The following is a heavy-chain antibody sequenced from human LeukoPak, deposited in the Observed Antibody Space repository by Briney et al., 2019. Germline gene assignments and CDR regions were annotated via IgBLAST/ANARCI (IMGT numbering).Heavy chain of an antibody. Sequence: GGSLRLSCAAPEFSVGSNYMTWVRQAPGKGLEWASLIYSGGSTYYADSVKGRFTISRDNSKNTLYLQMNSLRAEDTALYYCARPRPFRYSGSYYAAFDIWGQGTMVTVSS. CDR1: EFSVGSNY. CDR3: ARPRPFRYSGSYYAAFDI. CDR2: IYSGGST. V-gene: IGHV3-66*04. D-gene: IGHD1-26*01. J-gene: IGHJ3*02.